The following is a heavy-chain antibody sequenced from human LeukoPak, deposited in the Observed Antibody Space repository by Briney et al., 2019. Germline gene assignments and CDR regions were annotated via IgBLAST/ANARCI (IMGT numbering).Heavy chain of an antibody. J-gene: IGHJ3*01. CDR3: ARPSPPLVT. CDR1: GGSISSYY. CDR2: IYYSGST. Sequence: SETLSLTCTVSGGSISSYYWRWIRQPPGKGLEWTAYIYYSGSTNYNPSLKSRVTISVDTSKNQFSLKLSSVTAADTAVYYCARPSPPLVTWGQGTMVTVSS. V-gene: IGHV4-59*01. D-gene: IGHD2/OR15-2a*01.